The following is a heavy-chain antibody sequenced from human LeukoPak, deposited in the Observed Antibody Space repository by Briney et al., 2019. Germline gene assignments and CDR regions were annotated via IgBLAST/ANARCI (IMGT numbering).Heavy chain of an antibody. CDR1: GFTFSGYA. CDR2: ITGSGATT. Sequence: GGSLRLSCAASGFTFSGYAMSWVRQAPGKGLEWVSLITGSGATTYYADSVRGRFTVSRDNSKNTLYLQMNSLRDEDTAVYYCAAENYDYGDFWGQGTLVTVSS. V-gene: IGHV3-23*01. D-gene: IGHD3-10*01. CDR3: AAENYDYGDF. J-gene: IGHJ4*02.